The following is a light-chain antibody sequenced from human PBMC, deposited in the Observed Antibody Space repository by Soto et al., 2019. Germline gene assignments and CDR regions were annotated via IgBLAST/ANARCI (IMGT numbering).Light chain of an antibody. CDR1: QSVLYSSNNKNY. CDR2: WAS. Sequence: IVMTQSRDSLAVSLGERATINCKSSQSVLYSSNNKNYLAWYQQKPGQPPKALIYWASTRESGVPDRFSGSGSGTDFTLTISSMQAEDVAVYYCQQYYTTPWTFGQGTKVDIK. V-gene: IGKV4-1*01. J-gene: IGKJ1*01. CDR3: QQYYTTPWT.